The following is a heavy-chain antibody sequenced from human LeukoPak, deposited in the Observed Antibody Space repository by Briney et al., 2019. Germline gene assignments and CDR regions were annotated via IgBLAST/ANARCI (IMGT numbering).Heavy chain of an antibody. CDR2: VDHAGRA. V-gene: IGHV4-59*11. CDR1: DDSFTSHY. Sequence: PSETLSLTCTVSDDSFTSHYWSWIRQPPGKGLEWVAYVDHAGRANYSPSLKSRITVSVDTSKNQFSLKLTSVTLADTAVYYCARGSTYCSSTSCYPAYYYYYYMDVWGKGTTVTVSS. D-gene: IGHD2-2*01. J-gene: IGHJ6*03. CDR3: ARGSTYCSSTSCYPAYYYYYYMDV.